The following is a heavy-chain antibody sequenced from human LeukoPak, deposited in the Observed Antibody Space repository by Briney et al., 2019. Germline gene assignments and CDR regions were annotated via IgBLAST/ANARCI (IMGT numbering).Heavy chain of an antibody. CDR1: GYTFTNCH. CDR2: MNPNNGDS. CDR3: ARTTSFTASGYDY. J-gene: IGHJ4*02. Sequence: ASVTLSCKASGYTFTNCHINWVRQATGQGLEWMGWMNPNNGDSGYAQKFQGRVTITRDTSISTSYMELRSLRSDDTAVYFCARTTSFTASGYDYWGQGTLVTVSS. V-gene: IGHV1-8*03. D-gene: IGHD6-25*01.